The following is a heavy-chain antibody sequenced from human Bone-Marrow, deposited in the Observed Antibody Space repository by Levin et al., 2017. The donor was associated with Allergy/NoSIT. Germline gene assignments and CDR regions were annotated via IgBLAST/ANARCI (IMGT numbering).Heavy chain of an antibody. CDR3: ARRGSSVAGSPFDF. CDR2: VWPDDSDA. CDR1: AYSFIDYW. V-gene: IGHV5-51*01. D-gene: IGHD6-19*01. J-gene: IGHJ4*02. Sequence: GESLKISCTASAYSFIDYWIVWVRQVPGKGLEWVGIVWPDDSDAKYNPSFRGHVTISADKSINTVYMQWNSLRASDTATYYGARRGSSVAGSPFDFWGQGTQVTVSS.